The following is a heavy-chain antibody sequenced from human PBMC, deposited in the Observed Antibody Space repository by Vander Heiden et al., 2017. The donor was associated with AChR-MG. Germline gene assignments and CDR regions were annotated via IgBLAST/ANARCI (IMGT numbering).Heavy chain of an antibody. CDR3: ARVPSLRFLEWSYYFDY. V-gene: IGHV1-18*01. CDR2: ISAYNGNT. J-gene: IGHJ4*02. D-gene: IGHD3-3*01. CDR1: GYTFTSYG. Sequence: QVQLVQSGAAVKKPGASVKVSCKASGYTFTSYGISWVRQAPGQGLEWMGWISAYNGNTNYAQKLQGRVTMTTDTSTSTAYMELRSLRSDDTAVYYCARVPSLRFLEWSYYFDYWGQGTLVTVSS.